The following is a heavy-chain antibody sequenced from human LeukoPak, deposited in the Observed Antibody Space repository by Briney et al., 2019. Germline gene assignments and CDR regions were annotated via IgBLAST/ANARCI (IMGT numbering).Heavy chain of an antibody. Sequence: ASVKVSCKASGYTFTGYYMHWVRQAPGQGLEWMGWINPNSGGTNYAQKFQGRVTMTRDTSISTAYMELSRLRSDDTAVYYCARDPPPPLWFGSIRSSQGDNWFDPWGQGTLVTVSS. CDR3: ARDPPPPLWFGSIRSSQGDNWFDP. CDR2: INPNSGGT. V-gene: IGHV1-2*02. J-gene: IGHJ5*02. D-gene: IGHD3-10*01. CDR1: GYTFTGYY.